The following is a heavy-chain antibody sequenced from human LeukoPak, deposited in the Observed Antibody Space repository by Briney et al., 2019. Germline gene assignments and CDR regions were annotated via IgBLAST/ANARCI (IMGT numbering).Heavy chain of an antibody. CDR1: GGSISSGGYY. CDR2: IYHSGST. V-gene: IGHV4-30-2*01. CDR3: ARDGGYSYGYYYYYYMDV. J-gene: IGHJ6*03. Sequence: SETLSLTCTVSGGSISSGGYYWSWIRQPPGKGLEWIGYIYHSGSTYYNPSLKSRVTISVDRSKNQFSLKLSSVTAADTAVYYCARDGGYSYGYYYYYYMDVWGKGTTVTVSS. D-gene: IGHD5-18*01.